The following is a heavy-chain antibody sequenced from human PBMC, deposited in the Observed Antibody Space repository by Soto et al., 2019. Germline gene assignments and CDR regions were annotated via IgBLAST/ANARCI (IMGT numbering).Heavy chain of an antibody. J-gene: IGHJ4*02. V-gene: IGHV1-18*01. Sequence: ASVKVSCKASGYTFTSYGISWVRQAPGQGLEWMGWISAYNGNTNYAQKLQGRVTMTTDTSTSTAYMELRSLRSDDTAVYYCASYAFAYWGGSCDNDYWGQGTLVTVSS. CDR3: ASYAFAYWGGSCDNDY. CDR1: GYTFTSYG. D-gene: IGHD2-21*01. CDR2: ISAYNGNT.